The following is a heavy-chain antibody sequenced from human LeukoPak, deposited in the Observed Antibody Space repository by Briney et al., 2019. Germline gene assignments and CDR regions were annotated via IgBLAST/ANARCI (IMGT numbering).Heavy chain of an antibody. CDR1: GFTFDDYA. CDR2: ISWNSGSI. Sequence: GGSLRLSCAASGFTFDDYAMHWLRQAPGKGLEWVSGISWNSGSIGYADSVNGRLTISRDNAKNSLYLQMNSLRAEDTAVYYCAKDLGGYCSSTSCSLYYYYYGMDVWGQGTTVTVSS. J-gene: IGHJ6*02. CDR3: AKDLGGYCSSTSCSLYYYYYGMDV. D-gene: IGHD2-2*01. V-gene: IGHV3-9*01.